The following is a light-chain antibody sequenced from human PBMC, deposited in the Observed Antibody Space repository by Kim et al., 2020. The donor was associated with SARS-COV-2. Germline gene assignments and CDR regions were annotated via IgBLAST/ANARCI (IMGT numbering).Light chain of an antibody. CDR1: QGIGTT. Sequence: ASVGNRLTISCRTSQGIGTTLAWYQQKPGTVPTLLIYAASALRSGVPYRFSGSGSGTDFTLTISSLQPEDVATYYCQKYNGGPWTFGQGTKMDIK. V-gene: IGKV1-27*01. CDR3: QKYNGGPWT. J-gene: IGKJ1*01. CDR2: AAS.